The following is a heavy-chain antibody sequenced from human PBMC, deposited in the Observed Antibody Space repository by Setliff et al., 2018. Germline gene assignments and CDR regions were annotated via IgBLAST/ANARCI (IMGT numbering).Heavy chain of an antibody. V-gene: IGHV1-46*01. Sequence: ASVKVSCKTSGYSFTNYFIHWVRQAPGQGLEWMGVIDPSGDTTSFAQRFQGRVSLTSDTSTTTIYMELSSLRSEDTAIHYCARGAWFGALTIGGWIDPWGQGTLVTVSS. CDR1: GYSFTNYF. CDR3: ARGAWFGALTIGGWIDP. D-gene: IGHD3-10*01. J-gene: IGHJ5*02. CDR2: IDPSGDTT.